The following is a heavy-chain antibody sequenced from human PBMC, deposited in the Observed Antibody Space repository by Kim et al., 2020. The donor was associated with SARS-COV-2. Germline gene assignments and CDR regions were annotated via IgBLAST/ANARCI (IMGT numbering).Heavy chain of an antibody. V-gene: IGHV1-18*01. CDR3: ARDPGSGSYTPPSY. D-gene: IGHD3-10*01. J-gene: IGHJ4*02. CDR1: GYTFTSYG. CDR2: ISAYNGNT. Sequence: ASVKVSCKASGYTFTSYGISWVRQAPGQGLEWMGWISAYNGNTNYAQKLQGRVTMTTDTSTSTAYMELRSLRSDDTAVYYCARDPGSGSYTPPSYWGQGTLVTVSS.